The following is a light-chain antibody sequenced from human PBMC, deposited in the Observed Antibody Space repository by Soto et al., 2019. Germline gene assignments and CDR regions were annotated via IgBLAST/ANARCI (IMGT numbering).Light chain of an antibody. CDR3: QSYDSSLSGSV. V-gene: IGLV1-40*01. J-gene: IGLJ2*01. CDR1: SSNIGAGYD. Sequence: QSVLPQPTSVSGAPGQRVTISCTGSSSNIGAGYDVHWYQQLPGTAPKLLIYGNSNRPSGVPDRFSGSKSGTSASLAITGRQAEDEADYYCQSYDSSLSGSVFGGGSKLTVL. CDR2: GNS.